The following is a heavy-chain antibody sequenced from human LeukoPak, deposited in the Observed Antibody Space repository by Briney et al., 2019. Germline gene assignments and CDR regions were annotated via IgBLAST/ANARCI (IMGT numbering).Heavy chain of an antibody. Sequence: ASVKVSCKASGYTFTSYGISWVRQAPGQGLEWMGWISAYNGNTNYAQKLQGRVTMTTDTSTSTAYMEPRSLRSDDTAVYYCARGAYDFWSGYYSRFDPWGQGTLVTVSS. D-gene: IGHD3-3*01. CDR2: ISAYNGNT. V-gene: IGHV1-18*01. J-gene: IGHJ5*02. CDR3: ARGAYDFWSGYYSRFDP. CDR1: GYTFTSYG.